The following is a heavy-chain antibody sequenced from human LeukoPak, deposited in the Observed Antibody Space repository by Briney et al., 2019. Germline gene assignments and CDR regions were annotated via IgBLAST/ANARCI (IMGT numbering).Heavy chain of an antibody. CDR1: GFTVSSNY. CDR3: ARGIAVADTGFFDY. D-gene: IGHD6-19*01. J-gene: IGHJ4*02. CDR2: IYSGGST. Sequence: GGSLRLSCAASGFTVSSNYMTWVRQAPGKGLVWVSVIYSGGSTYYADSVKGRFTISRDNSKSTLYLQMNSLRVGDTAVYYCARGIAVADTGFFDYWGQGTLVTVSS. V-gene: IGHV3-66*01.